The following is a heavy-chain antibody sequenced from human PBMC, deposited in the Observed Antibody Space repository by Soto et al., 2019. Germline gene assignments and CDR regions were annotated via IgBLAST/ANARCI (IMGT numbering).Heavy chain of an antibody. Sequence: QPGGSLRLSCAASGFTFSSYGMHWVRQAPGKGLEWVAVISYDGSNKYYADSVKGRLTISRDNSKNTLYLQMNSLRAEDTAVYYCAKDLGYCSSTSCLAGYYYYYGMDVWGQGTTVTVS. CDR3: AKDLGYCSSTSCLAGYYYYYGMDV. D-gene: IGHD2-2*01. V-gene: IGHV3-30*18. CDR1: GFTFSSYG. CDR2: ISYDGSNK. J-gene: IGHJ6*02.